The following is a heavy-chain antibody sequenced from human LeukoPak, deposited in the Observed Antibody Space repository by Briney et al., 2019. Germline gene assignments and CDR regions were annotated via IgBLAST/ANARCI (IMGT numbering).Heavy chain of an antibody. J-gene: IGHJ4*02. V-gene: IGHV4-4*07. CDR3: ARVYYDSSGYYYFDY. CDR1: GGSISSYY. CDR2: IYTSGST. Sequence: SETLSLTWTVAGGSISSYYWSWIRQPAGKGLEWIGRIYTSGSTNYNPSLKSRVTMSVDTSKNQFSLKLSSVTAADTAVYYCARVYYDSSGYYYFDYWGQGTLVTVSS. D-gene: IGHD3-22*01.